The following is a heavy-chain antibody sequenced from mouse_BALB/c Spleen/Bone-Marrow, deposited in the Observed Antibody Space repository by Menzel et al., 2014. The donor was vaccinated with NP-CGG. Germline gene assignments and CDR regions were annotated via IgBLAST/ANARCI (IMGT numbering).Heavy chain of an antibody. J-gene: IGHJ1*01. D-gene: IGHD2-4*01. CDR3: ARSRGYYDYWYFDV. CDR2: IDPSDSYT. CDR1: GYTFTSYW. V-gene: IGHV1-69*02. Sequence: QVQLKQSGAELVKPGASVKLSCKASGYTFTSYWMHWVKQSPGQGLEWIGEIDPSDSYTNYNQKFKGKATLTVDKSSSTAYMQLSSLTSEDSAVYYCARSRGYYDYWYFDVWGAGTTVTVSS.